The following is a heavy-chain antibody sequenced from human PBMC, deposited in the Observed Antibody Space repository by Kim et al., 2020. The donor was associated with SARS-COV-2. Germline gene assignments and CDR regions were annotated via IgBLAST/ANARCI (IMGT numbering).Heavy chain of an antibody. CDR1: GLTLGNYA. J-gene: IGHJ3*02. V-gene: IGHV3-49*04. Sequence: GGSLRLSCTGSGLTLGNYAINWVRQAPGKGLEWIGFVRSKSYGETTEYAASVGGRFTISRDGSKNIAYLQMNSLKIEDTAVYYCTRDYYDSSGGFDIWG. D-gene: IGHD3-22*01. CDR3: TRDYYDSSGGFDI. CDR2: VRSKSYGETT.